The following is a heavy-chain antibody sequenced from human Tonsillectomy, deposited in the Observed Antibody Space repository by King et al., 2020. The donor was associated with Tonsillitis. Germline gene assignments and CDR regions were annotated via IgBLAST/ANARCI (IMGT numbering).Heavy chain of an antibody. J-gene: IGHJ4*02. CDR3: AKEIGLYNFWSGYFDC. V-gene: IGHV3-30*18. D-gene: IGHD3-3*01. CDR1: GFTFSSYG. Sequence: QLVQSGGGVVQPGRSLRLSCAASGFTFSSYGMHWIRQAPGKGLEWVALISHDGDIKYYADSVQGRLTISRDDSKSTVYLQMNSLRVEDTAVYYCAKEIGLYNFWSGYFDCWGQGTLVTVSS. CDR2: ISHDGDIK.